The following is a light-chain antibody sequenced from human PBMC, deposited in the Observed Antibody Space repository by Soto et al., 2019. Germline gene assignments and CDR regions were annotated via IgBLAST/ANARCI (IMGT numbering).Light chain of an antibody. J-gene: IGLJ2*01. CDR2: TNN. V-gene: IGLV1-47*02. Sequence: QSVLTQPPSASGTPGQRVTISCSGSSSNIGTNYVYWYQQLPGTAPKLLIYTNNLRPSGVPDRFSGSRSGTSASLAISGLRSEDEADYFCAAWDDSLSGVVFGRGTKLIVL. CDR3: AAWDDSLSGVV. CDR1: SSNIGTNY.